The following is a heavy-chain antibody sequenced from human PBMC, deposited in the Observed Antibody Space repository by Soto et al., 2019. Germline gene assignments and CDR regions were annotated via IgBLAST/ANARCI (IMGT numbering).Heavy chain of an antibody. V-gene: IGHV3-7*01. CDR1: GFTFSSYW. CDR3: ARDPRAAGFNYYYGMDV. CDR2: IKQDGSEK. D-gene: IGHD6-13*01. J-gene: IGHJ6*02. Sequence: GGSLRLSCAASGFTFSSYWMSWVRQAPGKGLEWVANIKQDGSEKYYVDSVKGRFTISRDNAKNSLYLQMNSLRAEDTAVYYCARDPRAAGFNYYYGMDVWGQGTTVTVSS.